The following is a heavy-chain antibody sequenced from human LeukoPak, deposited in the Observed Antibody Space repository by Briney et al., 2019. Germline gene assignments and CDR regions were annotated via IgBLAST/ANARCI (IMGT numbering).Heavy chain of an antibody. J-gene: IGHJ5*02. Sequence: SQTLSLTCTVSGGSITSGGYYWSWIRQHPKRGLEWIGHISYWGCTYYNPSLKSRVIISVDTSKNQFSLKLNSVTAADTAVYYCARLGLIYDILTGYYAYNWFDPWGQGTLVTVPS. CDR3: ARLGLIYDILTGYYAYNWFDP. D-gene: IGHD3-9*01. V-gene: IGHV4-31*03. CDR2: ISYWGCT. CDR1: GGSITSGGYY.